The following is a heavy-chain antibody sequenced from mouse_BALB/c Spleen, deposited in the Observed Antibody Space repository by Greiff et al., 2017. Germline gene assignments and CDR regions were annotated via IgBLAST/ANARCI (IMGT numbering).Heavy chain of an antibody. Sequence: EVKLVESGGGLVKPGGSLKLSCAASGFTFSSYAMSWVRQTPEKRLEWVASISSGGSTYYPDSVKGRFTISRDNARNILYLQMSSLRSEDTAMYYCARGYDGYFDYWGQGTTLTVSS. CDR1: GFTFSSYA. CDR2: ISSGGST. V-gene: IGHV5-6-5*01. D-gene: IGHD2-3*01. J-gene: IGHJ2*01. CDR3: ARGYDGYFDY.